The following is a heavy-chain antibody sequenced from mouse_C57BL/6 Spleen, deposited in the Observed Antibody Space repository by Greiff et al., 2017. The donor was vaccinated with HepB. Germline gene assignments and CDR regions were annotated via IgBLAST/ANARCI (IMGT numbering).Heavy chain of an antibody. CDR1: GYSFSSSW. CDR3: ARSSYGSNYYYGMDY. Sequence: QVQLQQSGPELVKPGASVKISCKASGYSFSSSWMNWVKQSPGKGLEWIGRIYPGDGDTNYNGKFKGQATLTADKSSSTAYMQLSSLTSEDSAVYFSARSSYGSNYYYGMDYWGQGTSVTVSS. CDR2: IYPGDGDT. J-gene: IGHJ4*01. V-gene: IGHV1-82*01. D-gene: IGHD1-1*01.